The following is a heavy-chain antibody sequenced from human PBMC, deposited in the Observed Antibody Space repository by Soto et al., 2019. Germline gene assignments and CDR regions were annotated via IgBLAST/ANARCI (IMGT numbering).Heavy chain of an antibody. CDR2: IIPILGIA. CDR3: ARYSSGPWEAFDI. V-gene: IGHV1-69*02. CDR1: GGTFSSYT. D-gene: IGHD6-19*01. Sequence: ASVKVSCKASGGTFSSYTISWVRQAPGQGLEWMGRIIPILGIANYAQKFQGRVTITADKSTSTAYMELSSLRSEDTAVYYCARYSSGPWEAFDIWRQGTIVTVAS. J-gene: IGHJ3*02.